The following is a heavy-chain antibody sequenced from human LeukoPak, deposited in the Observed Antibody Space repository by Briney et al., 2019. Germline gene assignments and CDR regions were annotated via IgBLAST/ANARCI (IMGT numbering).Heavy chain of an antibody. CDR3: ASLTADYYYYYYMDV. D-gene: IGHD1-14*01. J-gene: IGHJ6*03. Sequence: SETLSFTCTVSGGSISSHYWSWIRQPPGKGLEWIGYIYYSGSTNYNPSLKSRVTISVDTSKNQFSLKLSSVTAADTAVYYCASLTADYYYYYYMDVWGKGTTVTVSS. V-gene: IGHV4-59*11. CDR1: GGSISSHY. CDR2: IYYSGST.